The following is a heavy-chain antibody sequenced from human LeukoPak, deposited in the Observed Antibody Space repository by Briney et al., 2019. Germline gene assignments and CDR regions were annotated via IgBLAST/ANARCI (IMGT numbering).Heavy chain of an antibody. J-gene: IGHJ5*02. CDR2: INPNSGGT. D-gene: IGHD5-12*01. CDR3: ARVDIDGFGVDP. Sequence: ASVKVSCKASGYTFTGYYIHWVRQAPGQGLEWMGRINPNSGGTNYAQKFQGRVTMTRDTSISTAYMELSGLRSDDTAVYYCARVDIDGFGVDPWGQGTLVTVSS. V-gene: IGHV1-2*06. CDR1: GYTFTGYY.